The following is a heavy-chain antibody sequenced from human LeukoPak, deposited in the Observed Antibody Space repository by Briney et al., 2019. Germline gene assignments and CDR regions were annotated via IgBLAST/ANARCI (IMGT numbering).Heavy chain of an antibody. CDR2: IYYSGST. J-gene: IGHJ4*02. D-gene: IGHD6-6*01. CDR3: ARGTSSSSSGVDY. CDR1: GDSISSHY. V-gene: IGHV4-59*11. Sequence: SETLSLTCTVSGDSISSHYWSWIRQPPGKGLEWIGYIYYSGSTNYNPSLKSRVTISVDTSKNQFSLKLSPVTAADTAVYYCARGTSSSSSGVDYWGQGTLVTVSS.